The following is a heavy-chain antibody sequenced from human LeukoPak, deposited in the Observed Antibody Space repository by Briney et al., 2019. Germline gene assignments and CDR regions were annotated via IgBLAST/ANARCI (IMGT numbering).Heavy chain of an antibody. J-gene: IGHJ4*02. Sequence: KPSETLSLTCTVSGGSISRYDWSWIRQPPGEGLEWIGYIYYSGSTNYKPSLKSRVTISVDTPKNQFSLKLSSVSAAHTAVYYCARVRDYDFWSGPAAYYFDYWGQGTLVTVSS. V-gene: IGHV4-59*01. CDR3: ARVRDYDFWSGPAAYYFDY. D-gene: IGHD3-3*01. CDR1: GGSISRYD. CDR2: IYYSGST.